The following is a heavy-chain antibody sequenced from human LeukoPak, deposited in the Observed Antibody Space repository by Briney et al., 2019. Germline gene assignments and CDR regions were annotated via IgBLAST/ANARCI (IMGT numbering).Heavy chain of an antibody. J-gene: IGHJ4*02. Sequence: ASVKVSCKASGGTFSSYAISWVRQAPGQGLEWMGIINPSGGSTSYAQKFQGRVTMTRDMSTSTVYMELSSLRSEDTAVYYCARACYANEGGYFDYWGQGTLVTVSS. D-gene: IGHD2-2*01. CDR1: GGTFSSYA. V-gene: IGHV1-46*01. CDR2: INPSGGST. CDR3: ARACYANEGGYFDY.